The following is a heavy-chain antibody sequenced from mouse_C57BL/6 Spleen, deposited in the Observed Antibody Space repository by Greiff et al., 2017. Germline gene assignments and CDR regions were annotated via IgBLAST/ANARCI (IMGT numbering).Heavy chain of an antibody. D-gene: IGHD1-1*01. Sequence: VQLQQSGAELVRPGASVKLSCTASGFNIKDDYMHWVKQRPEQGLEWIGWIDPENGDTAYASQFQGKATITADTSSNTAYLQLSSLTSEDTAVYYCTIRFITTVVATGFDYWGQGTTLTVAS. CDR3: TIRFITTVVATGFDY. V-gene: IGHV14-4*01. J-gene: IGHJ2*01. CDR1: GFNIKDDY. CDR2: IDPENGDT.